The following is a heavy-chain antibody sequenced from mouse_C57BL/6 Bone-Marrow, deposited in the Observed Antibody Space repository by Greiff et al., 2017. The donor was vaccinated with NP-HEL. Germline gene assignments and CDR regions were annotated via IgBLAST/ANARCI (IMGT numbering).Heavy chain of an antibody. D-gene: IGHD1-1*01. CDR3: TRDDYGSSFYWYFDV. CDR1: GFNIKDDY. Sequence: VHVKQSGAELVRPGASVKLSCTASGFNIKDDYMHWVKQRPEQGLEWIGWIDPENGDTEYASKFQGKATLTADTSSNTAYLQLSSLTSEDTAVYYCTRDDYGSSFYWYFDVWGTGTTVTVSS. CDR2: IDPENGDT. J-gene: IGHJ1*03. V-gene: IGHV14-4*01.